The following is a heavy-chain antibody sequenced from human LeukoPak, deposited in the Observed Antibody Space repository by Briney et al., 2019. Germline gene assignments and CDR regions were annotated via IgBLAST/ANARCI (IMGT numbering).Heavy chain of an antibody. CDR2: ISGSGGST. D-gene: IGHD3-16*01. Sequence: GGSLRLSCAASGFTFSSYAMSWVRQAPGKGLEWVSAISGSGGSTYYADSVKGRFTISRDNSKNTLYLQMNSLRAEDTAVYYCATTKGARDYFDYWGQETLVTVSS. V-gene: IGHV3-23*01. CDR1: GFTFSSYA. CDR3: ATTKGARDYFDY. J-gene: IGHJ4*02.